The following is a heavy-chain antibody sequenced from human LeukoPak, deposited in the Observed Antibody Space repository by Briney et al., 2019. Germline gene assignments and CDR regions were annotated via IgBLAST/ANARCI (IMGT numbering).Heavy chain of an antibody. V-gene: IGHV3-33*01. CDR3: ARRGCADTSYYSPNTYDI. Sequence: GGSLRLSCAASGFTFRIYGMHWVRQAPGKGLEWVAAIWYDGSHRYHADSLKGRFTTSRDNSKDTLYLQMNSLRADDTAVYFCARRGCADTSYYSPNTYDIWGQGTMVTVSS. D-gene: IGHD2-15*01. CDR2: IWYDGSHR. J-gene: IGHJ3*02. CDR1: GFTFRIYG.